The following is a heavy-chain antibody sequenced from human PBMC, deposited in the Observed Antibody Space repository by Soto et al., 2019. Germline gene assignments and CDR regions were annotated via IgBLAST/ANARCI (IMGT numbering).Heavy chain of an antibody. V-gene: IGHV3-23*01. J-gene: IGHJ6*02. D-gene: IGHD6-6*01. CDR2: ISGSGGST. CDR1: GFTFSSYA. CDR3: AKDLVEQLVPATHLNYYYYGMDV. Sequence: GGSLRLSCAASGFTFSSYAMSWVRQAPGKGLEWVSAISGSGGSTYYADSVKGRFTVSRDNSKNTLYLQMNSLRAEDTAVYYCAKDLVEQLVPATHLNYYYYGMDVWGQGTTVTVSS.